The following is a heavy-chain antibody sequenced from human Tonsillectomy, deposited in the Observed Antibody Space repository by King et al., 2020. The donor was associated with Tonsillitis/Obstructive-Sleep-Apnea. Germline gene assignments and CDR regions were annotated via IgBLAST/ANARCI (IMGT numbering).Heavy chain of an antibody. D-gene: IGHD4-17*01. CDR2: ISFDGRDE. CDR3: ARGTLTPVTHPNY. J-gene: IGHJ4*02. Sequence: QVQLVESGGDVVHPGESRRLSCAASGFTFGTYALHWVRQAPGKGLEWVAVISFDGRDENYADSVKGRFTISRDNSKNTLYLQMNSLTAEDTAVYYCARGTLTPVTHPNYWGQGTLVTVSS. CDR1: GFTFGTYA. V-gene: IGHV3-30*01.